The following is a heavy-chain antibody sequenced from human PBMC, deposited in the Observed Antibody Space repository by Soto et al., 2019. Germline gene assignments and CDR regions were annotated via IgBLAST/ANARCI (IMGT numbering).Heavy chain of an antibody. CDR1: GFTFSSYG. Sequence: QVQLVESGGGVVQPGRSLRLSCAASGFTFSSYGMHWVRQAPGKGLEWVAVIWYDGSNKYYADSVKGRFTISRDNSKNXXYLQMNSLRAEDTAVYYCARDPLDYDSSGYTRFDYWGQGTLVTVSS. V-gene: IGHV3-33*01. CDR2: IWYDGSNK. D-gene: IGHD3-22*01. J-gene: IGHJ4*02. CDR3: ARDPLDYDSSGYTRFDY.